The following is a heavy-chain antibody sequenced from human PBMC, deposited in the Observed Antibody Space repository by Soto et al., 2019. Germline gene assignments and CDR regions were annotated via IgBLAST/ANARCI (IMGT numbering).Heavy chain of an antibody. J-gene: IGHJ4*02. V-gene: IGHV4-30-4*01. CDR3: AREGRLQSLDY. D-gene: IGHD4-4*01. CDR1: GGSISNPAYY. Sequence: QVQLQESGPGLVKPSQILSLTCTVSGGSISNPAYYWSWIRQPPGKGLEWIGSIFYNGETSYTPSLKSRLSMSVDTATNQFSLSLSSVTASDTAVYFCAREGRLQSLDYWGQGTLVTVSS. CDR2: IFYNGET.